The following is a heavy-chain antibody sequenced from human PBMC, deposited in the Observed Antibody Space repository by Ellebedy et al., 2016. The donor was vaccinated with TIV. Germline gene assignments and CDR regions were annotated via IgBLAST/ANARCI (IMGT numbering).Heavy chain of an antibody. J-gene: IGHJ4*02. Sequence: GESLKISCATPGITFKNAWMSWVRQAPGKGLEWVGRIRSSSEGGTTEDAAPVKGRFIISRDDSKATLYLQMNSLKTEDTAIYYCTKADRVEGDGRGYWGQGTLVTVSS. D-gene: IGHD5-24*01. V-gene: IGHV3-15*01. CDR1: GITFKNAW. CDR2: IRSSSEGGTT. CDR3: TKADRVEGDGRGY.